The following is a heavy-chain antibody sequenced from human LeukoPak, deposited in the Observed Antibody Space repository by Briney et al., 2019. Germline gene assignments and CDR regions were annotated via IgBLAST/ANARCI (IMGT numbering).Heavy chain of an antibody. CDR1: GFTLSNAW. D-gene: IGHD3-10*02. J-gene: IGHJ6*03. CDR3: ARAVRGGLSYYYYYMDV. Sequence: GGSLRLSCAASGFTLSNAWMNWVRQAPGKGLEWVSSISSSSSYMYYADSVRGRFTISRDNAKSSLYLQMNSLRVEDTAVYYCARAVRGGLSYYYYYMDVWGKGTTVTISS. V-gene: IGHV3-21*01. CDR2: ISSSSSYM.